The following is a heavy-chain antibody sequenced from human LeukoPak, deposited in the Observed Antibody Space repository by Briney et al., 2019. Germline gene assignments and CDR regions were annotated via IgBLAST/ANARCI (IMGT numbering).Heavy chain of an antibody. CDR1: GYAFLGYY. CDR2: INPSNGVT. D-gene: IGHD3-10*01. Sequence: ASVKVSCKASGYAFLGYYIHWVRRAPGQGLEWMGWINPSNGVTKYAQKFQGRVTLTRDTSTGTAYMGLTSLTSDDTAVYYCARRPPYYGSGTSNWFDPWGQGTLVTVSS. CDR3: ARRPPYYGSGTSNWFDP. V-gene: IGHV1-2*02. J-gene: IGHJ5*02.